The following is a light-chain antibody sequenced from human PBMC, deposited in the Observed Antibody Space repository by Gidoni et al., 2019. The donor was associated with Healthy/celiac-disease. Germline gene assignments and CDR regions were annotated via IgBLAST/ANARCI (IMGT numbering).Light chain of an antibody. CDR1: HSSSSY. Sequence: ILMTQSPSFRSASVGHRVTITCRPSHSSSSYVHWYQQKPGKATKLLIYAATSLQRGVPSRFGGSGAGKDFTITSSSLQHEDFATYYCQQSYSTLGTFGQGTKVEIK. V-gene: IGKV1-39*01. CDR3: QQSYSTLGT. CDR2: AAT. J-gene: IGKJ1*01.